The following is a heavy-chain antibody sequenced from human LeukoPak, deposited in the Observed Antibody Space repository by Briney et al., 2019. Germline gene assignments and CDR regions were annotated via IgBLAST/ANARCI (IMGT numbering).Heavy chain of an antibody. V-gene: IGHV1-2*02. Sequence: GASVKVSCKAAGYTFTGYYMHWVRQAPGQGLEWMGWINPNSGGTNYAQKIQGRVTMTRDTSISTAYMELSRLRSDDTAVYYCARDRYDILTGDAFDIWGQRTMVTVSS. CDR2: INPNSGGT. J-gene: IGHJ3*02. CDR1: GYTFTGYY. D-gene: IGHD3-9*01. CDR3: ARDRYDILTGDAFDI.